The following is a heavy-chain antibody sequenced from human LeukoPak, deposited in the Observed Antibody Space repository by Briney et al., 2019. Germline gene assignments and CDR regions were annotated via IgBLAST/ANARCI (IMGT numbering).Heavy chain of an antibody. CDR1: GYTFTDYF. CDR3: ARAQYLTAPAGTFANS. V-gene: IGHV1-2*02. Sequence: ASMKVSCKASGYTFTDYFLHWVRRAPPQEFELMGWINPNSGATHYIQSFQGRVTMTRNTSLSIAYLQLNILTSDDTAMYYCARAQYLTAPAGTFANSWGQGTLVTVSS. D-gene: IGHD6-13*01. CDR2: INPNSGAT. J-gene: IGHJ4*02.